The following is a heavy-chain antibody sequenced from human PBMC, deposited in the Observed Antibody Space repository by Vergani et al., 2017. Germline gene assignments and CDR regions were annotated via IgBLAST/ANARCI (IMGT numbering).Heavy chain of an antibody. J-gene: IGHJ4*02. V-gene: IGHV3-48*03. CDR3: AKIMGQEPPGPFDY. CDR1: GFTFSSYE. CDR2: ISSSGSTI. Sequence: EVQLVESGGGLVQPGGSLRLSCAASGFTFSSYEMNWVRQAPGKGLEWVSYISSSGSTIYYADSVKGRFTISRDNAKNSLYLQMNSLRAEDTAVYYCAKIMGQEPPGPFDYWGQGTLVTVSS. D-gene: IGHD2-8*01.